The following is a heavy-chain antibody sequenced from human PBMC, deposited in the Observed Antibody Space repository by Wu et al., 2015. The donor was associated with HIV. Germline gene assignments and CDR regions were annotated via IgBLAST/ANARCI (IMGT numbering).Heavy chain of an antibody. J-gene: IGHJ4*02. D-gene: IGHD6-19*01. CDR3: ARQRAYTSGWYIYDY. CDR2: MNPKTGNT. V-gene: IGHV1-8*01. Sequence: QVQLVQSGAEVKKPGVSVKVSCTASGYTFSSYDINWVRQATGQGLEWMGWMNPKTGNTGQAQKFQGRVALTRNTSIRTAYMELSSLRPEDTAVYYCARQRAYTSGWYIYDYWGQGTLVTVSS. CDR1: GYTFSSYD.